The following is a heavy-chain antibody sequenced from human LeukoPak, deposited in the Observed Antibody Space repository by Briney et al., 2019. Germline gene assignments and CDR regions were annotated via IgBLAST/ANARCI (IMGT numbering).Heavy chain of an antibody. V-gene: IGHV4-59*12. D-gene: IGHD3-10*01. CDR1: GGSISSYY. J-gene: IGHJ4*02. CDR2: IYDSEST. Sequence: SETLSLTCTVSGGSISSYYWSWIRQPPGKGLEWIGYIYDSESTNYNPSLKSRVTISVDKSKNQFSLKLSSVTAADTAVYYCARDERFGEGGDYWGQGTLVTVSS. CDR3: ARDERFGEGGDY.